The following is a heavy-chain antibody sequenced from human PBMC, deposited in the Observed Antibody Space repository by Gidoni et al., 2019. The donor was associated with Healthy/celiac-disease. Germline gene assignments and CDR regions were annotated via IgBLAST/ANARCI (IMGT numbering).Heavy chain of an antibody. J-gene: IGHJ5*02. CDR2: INHSGST. D-gene: IGHD3-9*01. CDR3: ARGNDILTGYYSP. CDR1: GGPVSGYY. Sequence: QVQLQQCGAGLLKPSATLSLTCAVYGGPVSGYYWSWIRQPPGKGLVWLGEINHSGSTNYNPSLKSRVTISVDTSKNQFSLKMSSVTAADTAVYYCARGNDILTGYYSPWGQGTLVTVSS. V-gene: IGHV4-34*01.